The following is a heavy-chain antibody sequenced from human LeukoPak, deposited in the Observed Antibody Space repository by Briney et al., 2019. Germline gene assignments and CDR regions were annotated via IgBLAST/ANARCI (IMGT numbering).Heavy chain of an antibody. CDR3: ASQYDSSGQGAFDI. Sequence: SETLSLTCTVSGGSISSYYWSWIRQPPGKGLEWIGYIYYSGSTNYNPSLKSRVTISVDTSKNQFSLKLSSVTAADTAVYYCASQYDSSGQGAFDIWGQGTMVTVSS. J-gene: IGHJ3*02. V-gene: IGHV4-59*01. D-gene: IGHD3-22*01. CDR2: IYYSGST. CDR1: GGSISSYY.